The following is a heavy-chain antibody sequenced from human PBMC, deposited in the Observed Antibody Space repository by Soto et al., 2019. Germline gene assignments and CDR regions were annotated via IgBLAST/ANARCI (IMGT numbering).Heavy chain of an antibody. CDR1: GDSITSYY. CDR2: ISYSGTT. Sequence: SETLSLTCSVSGDSITSYYWTWIRQPPGGGLEWIGYISYSGTTRYNSSLNSRVSISLDTSKSQFSLLLDSVTAADTAFYYCARGRSVTMVRGVINFPFDYWGQGTLVTVSS. D-gene: IGHD3-10*01. CDR3: ARGRSVTMVRGVINFPFDY. V-gene: IGHV4-59*01. J-gene: IGHJ4*02.